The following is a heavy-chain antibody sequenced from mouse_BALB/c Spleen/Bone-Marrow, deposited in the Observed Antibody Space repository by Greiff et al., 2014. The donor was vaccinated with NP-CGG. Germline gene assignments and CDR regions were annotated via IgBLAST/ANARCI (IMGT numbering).Heavy chain of an antibody. CDR1: GYTFSSYY. CDR3: TRSNYGYWYFDV. V-gene: IGHV1S81*02. J-gene: IGHJ1*01. CDR2: INPSNGGT. D-gene: IGHD1-1*01. Sequence: QVQLQQSGAELVKPGASVKLSCKASGYTFSSYYMYWVKQRPGQGLEWIREINPSNGGTKFNEKFKSKATLTVDKSSSTAYMQLSSLTSEDSAVYYCTRSNYGYWYFDVWGAGTTVTVSS.